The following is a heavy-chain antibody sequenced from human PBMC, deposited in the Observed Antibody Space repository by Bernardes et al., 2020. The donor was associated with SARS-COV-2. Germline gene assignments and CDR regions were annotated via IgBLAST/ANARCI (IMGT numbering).Heavy chain of an antibody. D-gene: IGHD2-15*01. Sequence: GASLKIPCKGSGYSFTSYWISWVRQMPGKGLEWTGRIDASDSYTKYSPSFQGHVTISADKSISTAYLQWSSLKAPDTAMYYCARGDRRFDYWGQGTLVTVSS. CDR3: ARGDRRFDY. CDR2: IDASDSYT. V-gene: IGHV5-10-1*01. J-gene: IGHJ4*02. CDR1: GYSFTSYW.